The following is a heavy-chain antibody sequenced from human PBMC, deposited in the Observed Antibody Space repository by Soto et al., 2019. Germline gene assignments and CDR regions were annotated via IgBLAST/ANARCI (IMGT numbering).Heavy chain of an antibody. D-gene: IGHD3-16*01. CDR3: ARDSLGDGFDY. CDR1: GFIVSSNY. Sequence: EVQLVESGGGLMQPGGSLSLSCAASGFIVSSNYMSWVRQAPGKGLGWVSVIYSGGSTYYADSVKGRFTISRDNSKNTLYLQMNSLGAEDTAVYYCARDSLGDGFDYWGQGTLVTVSS. J-gene: IGHJ4*02. V-gene: IGHV3-53*01. CDR2: IYSGGST.